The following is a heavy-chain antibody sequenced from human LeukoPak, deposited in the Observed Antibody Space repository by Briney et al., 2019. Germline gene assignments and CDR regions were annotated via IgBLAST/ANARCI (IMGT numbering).Heavy chain of an antibody. D-gene: IGHD5-12*01. CDR2: INLKSGGT. CDR3: ARTSHYVDIAATIPYGIYYFDY. Sequence: GASVKVSCKASAYTFTGYYMHWVRQAPGQGLEWMGWINLKSGGTNYAQKFQGRVTMTRDTSISTAYMELSRLRSDDTAVYYCARTSHYVDIAATIPYGIYYFDYWGQGTLVTVSS. CDR1: AYTFTGYY. V-gene: IGHV1-2*02. J-gene: IGHJ4*02.